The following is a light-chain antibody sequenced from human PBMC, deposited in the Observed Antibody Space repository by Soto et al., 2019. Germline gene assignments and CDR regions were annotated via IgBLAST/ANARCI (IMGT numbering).Light chain of an antibody. CDR2: AAS. CDR3: QQYGNSPPT. Sequence: EIVLTQSPGTLSLSPGERATLSCWASQSVSSSNLAWYQQKPGQAPRLLIYAASYRVTGIPDRFSGGGSGTDFPLTISRLEPEDFAVYHCQQYGNSPPTFGQGTKLEIK. V-gene: IGKV3-20*01. CDR1: QSVSSSN. J-gene: IGKJ2*01.